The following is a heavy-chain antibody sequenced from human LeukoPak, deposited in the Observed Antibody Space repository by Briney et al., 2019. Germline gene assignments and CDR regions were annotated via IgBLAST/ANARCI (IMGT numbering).Heavy chain of an antibody. D-gene: IGHD3-22*01. V-gene: IGHV4-30-4*01. CDR3: ARGPRARIVVVIGYYFDY. CDR1: GGSISSGDYY. Sequence: SETLSLTCTVSGGSISSGDYYWSWIRQPPGKGLEWIGYIYYSGSTYYNPSLKSRVTISVDTSKNQFSLKLSSVTAADTAVYYCARGPRARIVVVIGYYFDYWGQGTLVTVSS. CDR2: IYYSGST. J-gene: IGHJ4*01.